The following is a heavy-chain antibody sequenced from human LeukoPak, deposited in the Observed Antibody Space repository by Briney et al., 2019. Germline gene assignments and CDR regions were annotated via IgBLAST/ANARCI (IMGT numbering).Heavy chain of an antibody. D-gene: IGHD3-16*02. CDR3: ARAGVWGSYRPFDY. J-gene: IGHJ4*02. Sequence: ASVKVSCKASGYTFTGYYMHWVRQAPGQGLEWMGWIDPNSGGTNYAQKFQGRVTMTRDTSISTAYMELSRLRSDDTAVYYCARAGVWGSYRPFDYWGQGTLVTVSS. CDR2: IDPNSGGT. V-gene: IGHV1-2*02. CDR1: GYTFTGYY.